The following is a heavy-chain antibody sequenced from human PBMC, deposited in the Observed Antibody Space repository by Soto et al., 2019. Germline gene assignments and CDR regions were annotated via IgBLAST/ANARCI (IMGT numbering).Heavy chain of an antibody. CDR2: ISSSSSTI. V-gene: IGHV3-48*02. J-gene: IGHJ5*02. D-gene: IGHD6-13*01. CDR3: ARDSPYSSSWYDLNWFDP. CDR1: GFTFSSYS. Sequence: EVQLVESGGGLVQPGGSLRLSCAASGFTFSSYSMNWVRQAPGKRLEWVSYISSSSSTIYYADSVKGRFTISRDNAKNSLYLQMNSLRDDDTAVYYCARDSPYSSSWYDLNWFDPWGQGTLVTVSS.